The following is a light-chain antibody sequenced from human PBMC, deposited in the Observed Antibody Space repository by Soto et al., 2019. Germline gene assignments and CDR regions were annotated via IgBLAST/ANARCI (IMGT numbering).Light chain of an antibody. CDR1: QSISSW. V-gene: IGKV1-5*03. J-gene: IGKJ1*01. CDR3: QQYDSYPWT. Sequence: DIQMTQSPSTLSASVGDRVTITCRASQSISSWLAWYQQKPGKAPRLLIYKASSLESGVPSRFSGSGFGPEFTLTISSLQPDDFATYYCQQYDSYPWTFGQGTKVEI. CDR2: KAS.